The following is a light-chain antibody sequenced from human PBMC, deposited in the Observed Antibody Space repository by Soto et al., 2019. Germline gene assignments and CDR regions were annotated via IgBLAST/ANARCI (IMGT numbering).Light chain of an antibody. CDR3: QQYKTSLLT. CDR1: QSIDSW. CDR2: DAS. J-gene: IGKJ4*01. V-gene: IGKV1-5*01. Sequence: DIQMTQSPSTLSASVGDRVTITCRASQSIDSWLVWYQQKPGKAPKLLMYDASSLESEVSSRFSGSGSGTEFTLIISSLQPDDFATYYCQQYKTSLLTFGGGTKVEIK.